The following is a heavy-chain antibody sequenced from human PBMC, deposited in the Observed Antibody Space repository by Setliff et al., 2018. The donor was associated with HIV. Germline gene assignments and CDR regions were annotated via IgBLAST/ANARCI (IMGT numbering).Heavy chain of an antibody. Sequence: PSETLSLTCAVSGYPISSGYYWGWIRQPPGKGLEWIGSIYHSESTYYNPSLKSRVTISVDTSKNQFSLKLRSVTAADTALYYCARGRYRSRWYASDHYYIDVWGKGTTVTSP. D-gene: IGHD6-13*01. J-gene: IGHJ6*03. CDR3: ARGRYRSRWYASDHYYIDV. CDR2: IYHSEST. CDR1: GYPISSGYY. V-gene: IGHV4-38-2*01.